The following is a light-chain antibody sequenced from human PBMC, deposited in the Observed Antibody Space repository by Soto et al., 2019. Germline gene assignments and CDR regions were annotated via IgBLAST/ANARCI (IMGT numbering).Light chain of an antibody. CDR2: TNN. Sequence: QSVLTQPPSAYGAPGQRVTISCSGSNSNIGSHVVNWYQQVPGTAPKLLIYTNNQRPSGVPDRFSDSKSGTTASLAISGLQSEDEADYYRAAWDGSLQSRVFGGGTQLTVL. CDR3: AAWDGSLQSRV. J-gene: IGLJ3*02. V-gene: IGLV1-44*01. CDR1: NSNIGSHV.